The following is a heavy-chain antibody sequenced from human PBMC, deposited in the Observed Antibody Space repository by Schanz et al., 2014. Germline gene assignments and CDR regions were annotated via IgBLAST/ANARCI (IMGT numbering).Heavy chain of an antibody. CDR1: GFTFFGSFA. CDR2: MSGSGSTA. J-gene: IGHJ4*02. Sequence: EVQLLESGGGLVQPGGSLRLSCVASGFTFFGSFAMSWVRQAPGKGLEWVSGMSGSGSTADYADSVKGRFTISRDNSRKTLYLQMNSLRADDTAVYYCAKRNHDMQSLPLDYWGQGTLVIVSS. D-gene: IGHD3-9*01. CDR3: AKRNHDMQSLPLDY. V-gene: IGHV3-23*01.